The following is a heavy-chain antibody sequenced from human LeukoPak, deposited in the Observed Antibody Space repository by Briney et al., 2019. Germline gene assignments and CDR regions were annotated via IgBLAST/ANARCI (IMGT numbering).Heavy chain of an antibody. Sequence: ASVKVSCKASGYTFTRYGISWERQAPGLGLELMGWISAYNGNTNYAQKLQGRVTMTTDTSTSTAYMELRSLRSDDTAVYYCARDAPLEYSSAYYYYGMDVWGQGTTVTVSS. V-gene: IGHV1-18*01. CDR1: GYTFTRYG. D-gene: IGHD6-6*01. CDR2: ISAYNGNT. CDR3: ARDAPLEYSSAYYYYGMDV. J-gene: IGHJ6*02.